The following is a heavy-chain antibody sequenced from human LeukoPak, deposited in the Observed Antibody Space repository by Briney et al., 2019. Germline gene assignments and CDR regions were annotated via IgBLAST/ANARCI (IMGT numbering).Heavy chain of an antibody. J-gene: IGHJ4*02. Sequence: PGGSLRLSCAASGFTFSDYYMSWIRQTPEKGLEWISYISNSGSAIYYADSVKGRFITSRDNSKNSLYLQMNSLRAEDTALYYCARGIYYDSSGYSDYWGQGTLVTVSS. CDR1: GFTFSDYY. D-gene: IGHD3-22*01. CDR2: ISNSGSAI. CDR3: ARGIYYDSSGYSDY. V-gene: IGHV3-11*01.